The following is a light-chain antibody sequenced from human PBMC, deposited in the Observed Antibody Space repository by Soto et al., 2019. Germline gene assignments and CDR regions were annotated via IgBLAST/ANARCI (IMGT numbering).Light chain of an antibody. Sequence: DIQMTQSPSTLSASVGDRVTITCRASQSISSRLAWYQQKPGKAPKLLMYKASSSESGVPSRFSGSGSGTEFTLTISSLQPDDFATYYCQQYNSYSWTFDQGTKVEIK. J-gene: IGKJ1*01. CDR1: QSISSR. CDR3: QQYNSYSWT. V-gene: IGKV1-5*03. CDR2: KAS.